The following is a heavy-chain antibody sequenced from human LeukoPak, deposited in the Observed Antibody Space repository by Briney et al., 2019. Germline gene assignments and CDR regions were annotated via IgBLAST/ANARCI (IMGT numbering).Heavy chain of an antibody. Sequence: GESLKISCQGSGYSFNTNWIAWVRQMPGKGLEYMGIIYPNDSHIRYSPSFQGQATMSADKSINTAYLHLSNLKASDTARYFCARRSNRGYSHWGQGTLVTVSS. CDR1: GYSFNTNW. D-gene: IGHD2-15*01. V-gene: IGHV5-51*01. CDR3: ARRSNRGYSH. J-gene: IGHJ4*02. CDR2: IYPNDSHI.